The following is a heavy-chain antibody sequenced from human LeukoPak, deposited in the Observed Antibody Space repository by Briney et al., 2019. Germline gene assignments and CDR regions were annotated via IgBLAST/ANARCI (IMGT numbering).Heavy chain of an antibody. CDR3: ARGSDYYDSSALGG. D-gene: IGHD3-22*01. V-gene: IGHV1-8*01. J-gene: IGHJ4*02. CDR2: MNPNSGNT. Sequence: ASVKVSCKASGYTFTSYDINWVRQAPGQGLEWMGWMNPNSGNTGYAQKFQGRVTMTRNTSISTAYMELSSLRSEDTAVYYCARGSDYYDSSALGGWGQGTLVTVSS. CDR1: GYTFTSYD.